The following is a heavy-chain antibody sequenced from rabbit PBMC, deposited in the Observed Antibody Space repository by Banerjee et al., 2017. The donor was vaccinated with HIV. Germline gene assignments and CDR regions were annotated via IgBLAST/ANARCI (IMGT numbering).Heavy chain of an antibody. D-gene: IGHD2-1*01. CDR3: ARDIDGGSL. J-gene: IGHJ4*01. CDR2: IYGGSSGST. V-gene: IGHV1S40*01. CDR1: GFSFSNYYY. Sequence: QSLEESGGGLVKPEGSLTLTCTASGFSFSNYYYMCWVRQAPGKGLEWIACIYGGSSGSTYYASWAKGRFTISKASSTTVTLQVTSLTAADTATYFCARDIDGGSLWGPGTLVTVS.